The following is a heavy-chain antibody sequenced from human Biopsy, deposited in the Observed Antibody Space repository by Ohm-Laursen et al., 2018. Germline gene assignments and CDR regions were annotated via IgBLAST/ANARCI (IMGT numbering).Heavy chain of an antibody. CDR1: GGSISNNNYY. CDR2: IFYRGST. D-gene: IGHD3-22*01. Sequence: TLSLTCTVSGGSISNNNYYWGWIRQPPGKGLEWIGSIFYRGSTHYKPSLKSRVNMSVDTSKNQFSLKLNSGTAADTAVYYCARDYDTSGYYYVSWGQGTLVTVSS. J-gene: IGHJ5*02. CDR3: ARDYDTSGYYYVS. V-gene: IGHV4-39*01.